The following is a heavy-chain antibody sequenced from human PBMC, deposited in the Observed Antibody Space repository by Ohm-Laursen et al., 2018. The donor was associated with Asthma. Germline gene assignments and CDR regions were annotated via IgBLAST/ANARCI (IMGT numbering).Heavy chain of an antibody. CDR3: ARGVEYDYDSTGYYLDH. CDR2: IYYSGST. J-gene: IGHJ4*02. Sequence: TLSLTCTVSGDSISSGGYYWNWIRQFPGKGLEWIGNIYYSGSTYYNPSLKRRVSISVDTSKNHFSLKLGSVTAADTAVYFCARGVEYDYDSTGYYLDHWGQGTLVTVSS. D-gene: IGHD3-22*01. CDR1: GDSISSGGYY. V-gene: IGHV4-31*03.